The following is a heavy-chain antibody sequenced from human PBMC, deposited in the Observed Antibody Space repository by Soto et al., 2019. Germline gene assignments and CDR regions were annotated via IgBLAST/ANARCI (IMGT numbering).Heavy chain of an antibody. V-gene: IGHV4-34*01. CDR3: ARESKGWYYYYGMDA. Sequence: SETLSLTCAVYGGSFSGYYWSWIRQPPGKGLEWIGYIYYSGSTFYNPSLKSRLTMSVDTSKNQFSLKLSSVTAADTAVYYCARESKGWYYYYGMDAWGQGTTVTAP. J-gene: IGHJ6*02. CDR1: GGSFSGYY. D-gene: IGHD6-19*01. CDR2: IYYSGST.